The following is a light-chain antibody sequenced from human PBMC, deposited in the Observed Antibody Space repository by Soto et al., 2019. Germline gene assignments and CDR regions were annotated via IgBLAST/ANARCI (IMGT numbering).Light chain of an antibody. Sequence: QSVLTQPASVSGSPGRSLTISCTGTSSDVGGYNFVSWYQQHPGKAPKLMIYDVRNRPSGVSNRFSGSKSVNTASLTISGLQAEDEADYYCSSYTSISTYVFGTGTNVTV. V-gene: IGLV2-14*01. J-gene: IGLJ1*01. CDR1: SSDVGGYNF. CDR3: SSYTSISTYV. CDR2: DVR.